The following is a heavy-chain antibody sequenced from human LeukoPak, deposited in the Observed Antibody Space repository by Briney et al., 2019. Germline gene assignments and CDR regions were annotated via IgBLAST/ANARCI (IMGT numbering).Heavy chain of an antibody. J-gene: IGHJ6*03. V-gene: IGHV3-15*01. CDR3: TTLYSRGGFGYYYYYMDV. CDR1: GFTFSNAW. D-gene: IGHD3-16*01. CDR2: IKSKTDGGTT. Sequence: KPGGSLRLSCAASGFTFSNAWMSWVRQAPGKGLEWVGRIKSKTDGGTTDYAAPVKGRFTISRDDSKNTLYLQMNSLKTEDTAVYYCTTLYSRGGFGYYYYYMDVWGKGTTVTVSS.